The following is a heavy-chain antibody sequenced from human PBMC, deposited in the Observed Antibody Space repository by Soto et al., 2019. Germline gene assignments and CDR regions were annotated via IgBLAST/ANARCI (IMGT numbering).Heavy chain of an antibody. CDR3: ARVVSPYGSANNYSYYGMDV. Sequence: PSETLSLTCTVSGGSMNTYYWSWTRQPPGKGLQWIGSIHSTGSTNYNPSLRSRVTISLDTSKNQFSLNLNSVTTADTAVYFCARVVSPYGSANNYSYYGMDVWGQGTTVTVSS. V-gene: IGHV4-59*01. CDR1: GGSMNTYY. CDR2: IHSTGST. J-gene: IGHJ6*02. D-gene: IGHD3-10*01.